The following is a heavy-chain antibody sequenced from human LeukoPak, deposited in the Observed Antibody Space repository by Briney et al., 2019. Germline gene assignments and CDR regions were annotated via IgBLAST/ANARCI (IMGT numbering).Heavy chain of an antibody. Sequence: SSETLSLTCAVYDESLSVYYWSWIRQPPGKGLEWIGEINHSGSTNYNPSLKSRVTISVDTSKNQFSLKLSSVTAADTAVYYCATIYDSSGYYHYWGQGTLVTVSS. CDR3: ATIYDSSGYYHY. CDR1: DESLSVYY. V-gene: IGHV4-34*01. CDR2: INHSGST. J-gene: IGHJ4*02. D-gene: IGHD3-22*01.